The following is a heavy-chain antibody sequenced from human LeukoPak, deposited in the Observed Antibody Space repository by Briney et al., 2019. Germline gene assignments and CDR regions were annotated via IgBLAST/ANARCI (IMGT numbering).Heavy chain of an antibody. J-gene: IGHJ3*02. CDR1: GFTFSSYS. V-gene: IGHV3-21*01. Sequence: TGGSLRLSCAASGFTFSSYSMDWVRQAPGKGLEWVSSISSSSSYIYYADSVKGRFTISRDNAKNSLYLQMNSLRAEDTAVYYCARDGDYVLWGAFDIWGQGTMVTVSS. CDR2: ISSSSSYI. CDR3: ARDGDYVLWGAFDI. D-gene: IGHD4-17*01.